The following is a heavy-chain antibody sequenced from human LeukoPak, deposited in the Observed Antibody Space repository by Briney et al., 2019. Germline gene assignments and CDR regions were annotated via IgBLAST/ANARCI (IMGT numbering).Heavy chain of an antibody. V-gene: IGHV4-4*07. D-gene: IGHD3-10*01. CDR2: IYTSGST. CDR1: GGSISSYY. Sequence: SETLSLTCTVSGGSISSYYWSWIRQPAGKGLEWIGRIYTSGSTNYNPSLKSRVTISVDRSKNQFSLKLSSVTAADTAVYYCARGGLDITMVRGVIHFDYWGQGTLVTVSS. CDR3: ARGGLDITMVRGVIHFDY. J-gene: IGHJ4*02.